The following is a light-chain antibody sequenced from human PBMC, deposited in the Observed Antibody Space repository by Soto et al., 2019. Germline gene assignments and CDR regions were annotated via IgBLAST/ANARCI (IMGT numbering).Light chain of an antibody. CDR2: EVS. V-gene: IGLV2-8*01. CDR3: SSYAGSNNLRNV. CDR1: SSDVGGYNY. J-gene: IGLJ1*01. Sequence: QSARTQPPSASGSPGQSVTISCTGTSSDVGGYNYVSWYQQHPGKAPKLMIYEVSKRPSGVPDRFSGSKSGNTASLTVSGLQAEDEADYYCSSYAGSNNLRNVFGTGTKVTVL.